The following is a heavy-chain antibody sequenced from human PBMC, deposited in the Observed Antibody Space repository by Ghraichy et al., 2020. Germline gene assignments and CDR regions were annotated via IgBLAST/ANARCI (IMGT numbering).Heavy chain of an antibody. CDR2: ITPIFGTA. CDR3: ARISATTPNFDS. Sequence: SVKVSCRSSGDSISTHAISWVRQAPGQGLEWIGGITPIFGTANYAQKFHGRVTITTDESASMVYMDLSSLTSEDTALYYCARISATTPNFDSWGQGTLVTVSS. V-gene: IGHV1-69*05. CDR1: GDSISTHA. D-gene: IGHD1-1*01. J-gene: IGHJ4*02.